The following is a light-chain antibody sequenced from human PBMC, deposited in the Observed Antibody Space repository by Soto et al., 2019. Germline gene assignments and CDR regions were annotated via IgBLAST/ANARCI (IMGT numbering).Light chain of an antibody. J-gene: IGLJ3*02. CDR1: DSNIGENFD. V-gene: IGLV1-40*01. CDR3: QSYDSGLSGSV. CDR2: GNN. Sequence: QSVLTQPPSASGAPGQRGTISCTGSDSNIGENFDIHWYQQLPGTAPKLLIYGNNNRPSGVPDRFSASRSGTSASLAITGLQAEDEADYYCQSYDSGLSGSVFGGGTKLTVL.